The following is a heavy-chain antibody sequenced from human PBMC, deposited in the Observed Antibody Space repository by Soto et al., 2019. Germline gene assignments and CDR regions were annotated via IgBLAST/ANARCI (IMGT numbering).Heavy chain of an antibody. CDR3: ARYDFWSGYAIDY. Sequence: PSETLSLTCAVSCYSISSSNWWGWIRQPPGKGLEWIGYIYYSGTTYYNPSLKSRVTMSVDTSKNQFSLKLTSVTAADTAVYYCARYDFWSGYAIDYWGQGTLVTVSS. D-gene: IGHD3-3*01. CDR1: CYSISSSNW. V-gene: IGHV4-28*01. CDR2: IYYSGTT. J-gene: IGHJ4*02.